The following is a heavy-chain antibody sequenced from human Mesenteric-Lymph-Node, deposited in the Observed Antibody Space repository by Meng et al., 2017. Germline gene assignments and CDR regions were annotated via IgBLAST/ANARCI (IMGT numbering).Heavy chain of an antibody. J-gene: IGHJ4*02. D-gene: IGHD6-19*01. V-gene: IGHV4-4*02. CDR2: IYHSVST. CDR1: GVSSSSIIW. Sequence: HLKPGRACLLTASDPLSLAFVVSGVSSSSIIWGSLVRQPPGKGLEWIGEIYHSVSTNYNPSLKSRVTISVDKSKNQFSLKLSSVTAADTAVYYCASFPPPGKQWLVTDYWGQGTLVTVSS. CDR3: ASFPPPGKQWLVTDY.